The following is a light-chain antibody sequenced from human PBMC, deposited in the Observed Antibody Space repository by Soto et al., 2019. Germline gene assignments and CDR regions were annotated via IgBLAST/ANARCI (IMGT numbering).Light chain of an antibody. CDR1: SSDVGGYKY. CDR2: DVS. CDR3: SSYTGSSTWV. J-gene: IGLJ3*02. V-gene: IGLV2-14*03. Sequence: QSALTQPASVSGSPGQSITISCTGTSSDVGGYKYVSWYQQHPGKAPKLMIYDVSNRPSGVSTRFSGSKSGNTASLTISGLQAEDEADYYCSSYTGSSTWVFGGGTKLTVL.